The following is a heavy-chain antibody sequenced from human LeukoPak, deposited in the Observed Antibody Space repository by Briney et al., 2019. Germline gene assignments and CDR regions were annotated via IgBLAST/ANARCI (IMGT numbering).Heavy chain of an antibody. Sequence: ASVKVSCKASGYTFTSYDINWVRQATGQGLEWMGWMNPNSGNTRYAQKFQGRVTMTRNTSISTAYMELSSLRSEDTAVYYCARGVVPAANGDYYYYGMDVWGQGTTVTVSS. J-gene: IGHJ6*02. CDR1: GYTFTSYD. D-gene: IGHD2-2*01. CDR2: MNPNSGNT. V-gene: IGHV1-8*01. CDR3: ARGVVPAANGDYYYYGMDV.